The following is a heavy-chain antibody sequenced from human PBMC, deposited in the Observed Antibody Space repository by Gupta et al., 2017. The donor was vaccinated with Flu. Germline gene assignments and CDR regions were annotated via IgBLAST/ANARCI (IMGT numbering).Heavy chain of an antibody. CDR1: YA. CDR3: ARGAVASRSYYFDY. Sequence: YAISWVRQAPGQGLEWMGGIIPIFGTANYAQKFQGRVTITADESTSTACMELSSLRSEDTAVYYCARGAVASRSYYFDYWGQGTLVTVSS. D-gene: IGHD6-19*01. J-gene: IGHJ4*02. V-gene: IGHV1-69*01. CDR2: IIPIFGTA.